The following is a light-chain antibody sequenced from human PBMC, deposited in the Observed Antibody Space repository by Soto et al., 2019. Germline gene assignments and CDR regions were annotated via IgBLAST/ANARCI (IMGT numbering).Light chain of an antibody. CDR1: QSVLLSSNNKNY. V-gene: IGKV4-1*01. CDR3: EQYYSSPPT. Sequence: IVMTQSPDSLSVSLGERAAIHCKSSQSVLLSSNNKNYLAGYQQKPGQPPKLLIYWASTRESGVPDRFSGSGSGTDFTLTISSLRAEDVAVYYCEQYYSSPPTFGQGTKVEIK. CDR2: WAS. J-gene: IGKJ1*01.